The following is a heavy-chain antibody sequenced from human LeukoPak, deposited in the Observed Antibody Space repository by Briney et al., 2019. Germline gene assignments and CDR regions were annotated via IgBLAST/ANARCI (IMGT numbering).Heavy chain of an antibody. CDR2: ISGSGGAT. D-gene: IGHD4-17*01. V-gene: IGHV3-23*01. Sequence: QPGGSLRLSCAASGFTFSNSGMTWVRQAPGRGLEWVSVISGSGGATYYADSVKGRFTISRDNSMNTLYLQMNSLRAEDTAIYYCARDQAVTRGYFDYWGQGTLVTVSS. CDR1: GFTFSNSG. J-gene: IGHJ4*02. CDR3: ARDQAVTRGYFDY.